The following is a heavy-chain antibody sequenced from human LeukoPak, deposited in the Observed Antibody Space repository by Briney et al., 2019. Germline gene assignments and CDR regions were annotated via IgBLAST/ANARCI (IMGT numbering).Heavy chain of an antibody. CDR2: TYYSGST. CDR3: ARDSSSHFDY. Sequence: SETLSLTCTVSGGSISSSSYYWGWIRQPPGKGLEWIGSTYYSGSTYYNPSLKSRVTISVDTSKNQFSLKLSSVTAADTAVYYCARDSSSHFDYWGQGTLVTVSS. V-gene: IGHV4-39*07. D-gene: IGHD6-6*01. J-gene: IGHJ4*02. CDR1: GGSISSSSYY.